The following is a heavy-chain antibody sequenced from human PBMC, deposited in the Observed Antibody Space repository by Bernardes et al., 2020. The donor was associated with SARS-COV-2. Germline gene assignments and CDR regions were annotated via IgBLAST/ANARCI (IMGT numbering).Heavy chain of an antibody. CDR1: GYTFSRFW. CDR3: TRVLEGRAGAFDI. V-gene: IGHV3-74*01. CDR2: IDNGGGIV. J-gene: IGHJ3*02. D-gene: IGHD2-15*01. Sequence: GGSLRLSCAGSGYTFSRFWMHWVRQVPGQGLVWVSRIDNGGGIVNYADSVKGRFTISRDNSRNTLYLHMNSLRAEDTAVYYCTRVLEGRAGAFDIWGQGTMVTVSS.